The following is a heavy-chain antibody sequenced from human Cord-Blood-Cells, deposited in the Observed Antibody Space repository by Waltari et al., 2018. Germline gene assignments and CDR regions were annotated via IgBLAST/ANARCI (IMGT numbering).Heavy chain of an antibody. Sequence: EVHLVESGGGLIQPGGSLRLPCAASGFTVSSNYMSLARQAPGKGLEWISVIYSGGSTYYADSVKGRFTISRDNSKNTLYLQMNSLRAEDTAVYYCARSRGAVRGVIDYWGQGTLVTVSS. CDR3: ARSRGAVRGVIDY. D-gene: IGHD3-10*01. CDR2: IYSGGST. CDR1: GFTVSSNY. V-gene: IGHV3-53*01. J-gene: IGHJ4*02.